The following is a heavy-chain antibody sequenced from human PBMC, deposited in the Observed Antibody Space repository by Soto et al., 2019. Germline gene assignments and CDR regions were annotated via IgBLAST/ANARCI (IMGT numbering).Heavy chain of an antibody. CDR1: GGSISSSSYY. J-gene: IGHJ5*02. Sequence: SETLSLTCTVSGGSISSSSYYWGWIRQPPGKGLEWIGSIYYSGSTYYNPSLKSRVTISVDTSKNQFSLKLSSVTAADTAVYYCARHGDYGDYVGWFDPWGQGTLVTVSS. V-gene: IGHV4-39*01. CDR2: IYYSGST. CDR3: ARHGDYGDYVGWFDP. D-gene: IGHD4-17*01.